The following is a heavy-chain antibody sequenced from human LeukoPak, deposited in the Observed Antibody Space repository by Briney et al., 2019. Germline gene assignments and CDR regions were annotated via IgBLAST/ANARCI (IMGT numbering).Heavy chain of an antibody. CDR3: AHRQGVWGSYRYPYYFDY. Sequence: KESGPTLVKPTQTLTLTCTFSGFSLSTSGVGVGWIRQPPGKALEWFALLYWDDDKPNTPSLTSRLTITKDTSKNPVFLTMTDMDPVDTATYYCAHRQGVWGSYRYPYYFDYWGQGTLVTVSS. V-gene: IGHV2-5*02. D-gene: IGHD3-16*02. J-gene: IGHJ4*02. CDR2: LYWDDDK. CDR1: GFSLSTSGVG.